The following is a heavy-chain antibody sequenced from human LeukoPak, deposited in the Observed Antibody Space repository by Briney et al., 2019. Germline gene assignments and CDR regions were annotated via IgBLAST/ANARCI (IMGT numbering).Heavy chain of an antibody. D-gene: IGHD3-10*01. V-gene: IGHV4-34*01. Sequence: SETLSLTCTVYSGSLSGYYWSWLRQPPGKGLEFIGEVNDSGKINYTPSLTSRVTVSVDAPKKQFSLKLTSVTAADTAVYYCARVIDSSESYYRPFDYWGQGIMVTVSS. CDR3: ARVIDSSESYYRPFDY. CDR1: SGSLSGYY. CDR2: VNDSGKI. J-gene: IGHJ4*02.